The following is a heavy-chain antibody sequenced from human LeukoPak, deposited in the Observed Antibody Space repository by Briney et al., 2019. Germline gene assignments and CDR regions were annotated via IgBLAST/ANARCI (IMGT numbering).Heavy chain of an antibody. CDR3: ARVTFRSNYGVRWFDP. CDR2: MNPNSGNT. CDR1: GYTLTSYD. Sequence: ASVKVSCKASGYTLTSYDINWVRQATGQGLEWMGWMNPNSGNTGYAQKFQGRVTITRNTSISTAYMELSSLRSEDTAVYYCARVTFRSNYGVRWFDPWGQGTLVTVSS. D-gene: IGHD4-11*01. V-gene: IGHV1-8*03. J-gene: IGHJ5*02.